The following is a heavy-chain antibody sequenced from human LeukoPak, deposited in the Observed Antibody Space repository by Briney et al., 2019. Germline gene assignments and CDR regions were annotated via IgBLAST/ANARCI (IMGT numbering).Heavy chain of an antibody. CDR1: GYSISSGYY. CDR3: AREGLNMVRGVIPKEAWGWFDP. CDR2: IYHSGST. D-gene: IGHD3-10*01. V-gene: IGHV4-38-2*02. J-gene: IGHJ5*02. Sequence: SETLSLTCTVSGYSISSGYYWGWIRQPPGKGLEWIGSIYHSGSTYYNPSLKSRVTISVDTSKNQFSLKLSSVTAADTAVYYCAREGLNMVRGVIPKEAWGWFDPWGQGTLVTVS.